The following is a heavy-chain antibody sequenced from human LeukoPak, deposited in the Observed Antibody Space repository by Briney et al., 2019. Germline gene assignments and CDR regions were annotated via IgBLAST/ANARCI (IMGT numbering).Heavy chain of an antibody. V-gene: IGHV4-38-2*01. CDR3: ARVPHGETSLAVVFYGVDP. CDR2: IDHSGRT. J-gene: IGHJ5*02. Sequence: PSETLSLTCVVSGYSISSGYYWGWIRQPPGKGLEWIGNIDHSGRTYYSPSLKSRVTISVDTSKNQFSLKLSSVNAADTAVYYCARVPHGETSLAVVFYGVDPWGQGTLVTVSS. CDR1: GYSISSGYY. D-gene: IGHD2-21*01.